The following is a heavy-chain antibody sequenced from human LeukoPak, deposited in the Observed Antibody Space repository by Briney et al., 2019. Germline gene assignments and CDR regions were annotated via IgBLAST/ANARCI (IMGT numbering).Heavy chain of an antibody. V-gene: IGHV4-34*01. J-gene: IGHJ4*02. D-gene: IGHD6-19*01. CDR2: INHSGST. CDR1: GGSFNGYY. CDR3: ARRKGTSGWSWGSPYYLDY. Sequence: SETLSLTCAVYGGSFNGYYWSWIRQPTGEGLEWIGEINHSGSTNYNPSLKSRVTISVDTSKNQFSLKLSSVTAADTAVYYCARRKGTSGWSWGSPYYLDYWGQGTLVTVSS.